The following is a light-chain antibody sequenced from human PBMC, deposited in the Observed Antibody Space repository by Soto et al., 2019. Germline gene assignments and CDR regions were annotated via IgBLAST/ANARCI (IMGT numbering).Light chain of an antibody. V-gene: IGKV1-5*03. J-gene: IGKJ1*01. CDR3: QNYNTYPWK. Sequence: DNQITHSPSTLSAAVTERVTITYLASQIISSWLAWYQQKPGKAANLLIHKASHLESGVPSRFSGSGSGTGFTLTISSLQPGDFATYYCQNYNTYPWKFGQGTKVDI. CDR1: QIISSW. CDR2: KAS.